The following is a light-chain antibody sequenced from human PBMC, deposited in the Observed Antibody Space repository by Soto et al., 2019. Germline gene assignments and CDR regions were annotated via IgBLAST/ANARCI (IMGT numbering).Light chain of an antibody. V-gene: IGKV1-5*03. J-gene: IGKJ1*01. CDR3: QQYNSYSWT. CDR2: KAS. CDR1: QSISSW. Sequence: DIQITQAPSSLTAKVGDRVTITCRASQSISSWLAWYQQKPGKAPKLLIYKASSLESGVPSRFSGSGSGTEFTLTISSLQPDDFATYYCQQYNSYSWTFGHGGNVDIK.